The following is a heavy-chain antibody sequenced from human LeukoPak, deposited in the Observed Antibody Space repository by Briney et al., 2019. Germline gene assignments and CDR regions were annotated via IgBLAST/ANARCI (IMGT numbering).Heavy chain of an antibody. J-gene: IGHJ4*02. D-gene: IGHD3-10*01. CDR3: ARLAQTPLSTYYYGSGRPGY. V-gene: IGHV4-34*01. CDR2: INHSGST. CDR1: GGSFSGYY. Sequence: SETLSLTCAVYGGSFSGYYWSWIRQPPGKGLEWIGEINHSGSTNYNPSLKSRVTISVDTSKNQFSLKLSSVTAADTAVYYCARLAQTPLSTYYYGSGRPGYWGQGTLVTVSS.